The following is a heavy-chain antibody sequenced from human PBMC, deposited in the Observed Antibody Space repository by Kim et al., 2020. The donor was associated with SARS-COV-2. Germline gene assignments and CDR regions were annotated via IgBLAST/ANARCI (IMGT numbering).Heavy chain of an antibody. Sequence: YAQKLKGRVTMTTDTSTSTAYMELRNLRSDDTAVYYCARDPGIVVPNWLDPWGQGTLVTVSS. J-gene: IGHJ5*02. V-gene: IGHV1-18*01. D-gene: IGHD6-19*01. CDR3: ARDPGIVVPNWLDP.